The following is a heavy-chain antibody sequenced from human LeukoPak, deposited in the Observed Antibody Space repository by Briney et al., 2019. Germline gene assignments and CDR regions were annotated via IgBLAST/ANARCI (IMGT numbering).Heavy chain of an antibody. CDR2: IWYDGSNK. V-gene: IGHV3-33*01. J-gene: IGHJ4*02. Sequence: PGGSLRLSWAASGFTFSSYGMHWFRQAPGKGLEWVAVIWYDGSNKYYADSVKGRFTIFRDNSKNTLYLQMNSLRAEDTAVYYCARGAQKGYWGQGTLVTVSS. CDR1: GFTFSSYG. CDR3: ARGAQKGY.